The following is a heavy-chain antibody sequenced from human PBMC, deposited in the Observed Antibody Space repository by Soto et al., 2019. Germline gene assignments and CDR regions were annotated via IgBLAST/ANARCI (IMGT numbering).Heavy chain of an antibody. CDR1: GFAFSDAW. D-gene: IGHD1-26*01. CDR3: TTLPQRIGTYYYFYYTAV. CDR2: IRSEADGGTT. Sequence: EVQLVESGGGLVKPGGSLRLSCAASGFAFSDAWMGWVRLAPGKGLEWVGRIRSEADGGTTDYAAPVRTRFTISRDDSDRTLYLQTNSLKTEATAVYYCTTLPQRIGTYYYFYYTAVWGKGTTVTVSS. V-gene: IGHV3-15*01. J-gene: IGHJ6*03.